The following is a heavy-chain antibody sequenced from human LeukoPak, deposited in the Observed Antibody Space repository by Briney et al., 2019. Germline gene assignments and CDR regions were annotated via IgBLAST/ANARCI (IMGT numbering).Heavy chain of an antibody. Sequence: ASVKVSCKASGYTFTGYYMHWVRQAPGQGLEWMVWINPNSGGTNYAQKFQGRVTMTRDTSISTAYMELSRLRSDDTAVYYCARDDSNWNAESYWFDPWGQGTLVTVSS. V-gene: IGHV1-2*02. D-gene: IGHD1-20*01. CDR3: ARDDSNWNAESYWFDP. J-gene: IGHJ5*02. CDR1: GYTFTGYY. CDR2: INPNSGGT.